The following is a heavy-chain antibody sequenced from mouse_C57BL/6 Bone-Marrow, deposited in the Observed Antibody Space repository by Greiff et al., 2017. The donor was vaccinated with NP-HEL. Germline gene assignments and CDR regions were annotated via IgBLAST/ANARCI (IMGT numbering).Heavy chain of an antibody. D-gene: IGHD3-3*01. CDR2: IDPSDSYT. Sequence: QVQLQQPGAELVKPGASVKLSCKASGYTFTSYWMQWVKQRPGQGLEWIGEIDPSDSYTNYNQKFKGKATLTVDTSSSTAYMQLSSLTSEDTAVYYWASLGGNYGYFDVWGTGTTVTVSS. CDR1: GYTFTSYW. CDR3: ASLGGNYGYFDV. V-gene: IGHV1-50*01. J-gene: IGHJ1*03.